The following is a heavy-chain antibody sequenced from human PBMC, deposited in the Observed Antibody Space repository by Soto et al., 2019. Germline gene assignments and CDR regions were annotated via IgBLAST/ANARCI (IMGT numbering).Heavy chain of an antibody. J-gene: IGHJ4*01. V-gene: IGHV3-15*07. CDR1: GFTFSKAW. CDR2: IKSKTDGGTT. Sequence: GGALRLSCAASGFTFSKAWINWVRQAPGKGLEWVGRIKSKTDGGTTDFAASVKGRFAISRDDSKNMVYLQMNSLKTEDTAVYYCTTDSYITVVFIRFDYWGHGTLVTVSS. D-gene: IGHD3-22*01. CDR3: TTDSYITVVFIRFDY.